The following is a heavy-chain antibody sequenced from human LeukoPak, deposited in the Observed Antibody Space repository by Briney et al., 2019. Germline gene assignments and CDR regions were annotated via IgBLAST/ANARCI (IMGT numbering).Heavy chain of an antibody. CDR1: GGSFSGYY. Sequence: SETLSLTCAVYGGSFSGYYWSWIRQPAGKGLEWIGRIYTSGSTNYNPSLKSRVTMSVDTSKNQFSLKLSSVTAADTAVYYCARVDSSSWSEHFFDYWGQGTLVTVSS. D-gene: IGHD6-13*01. CDR3: ARVDSSSWSEHFFDY. CDR2: IYTSGST. V-gene: IGHV4-59*10. J-gene: IGHJ4*02.